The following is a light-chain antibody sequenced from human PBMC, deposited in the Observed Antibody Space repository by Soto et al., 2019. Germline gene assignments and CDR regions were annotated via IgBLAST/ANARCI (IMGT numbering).Light chain of an antibody. CDR3: QQYDNVPIT. V-gene: IGKV1-33*01. Sequence: DIQMTQSPSSLSASVGDRVTITCQASQDIRNYLNWYQQKPGKAPKLLIYDASNLETGVPSRFSGSGSGTDFTFTISSLQPEDIATYYCQQYDNVPITFGQGTRLEIK. J-gene: IGKJ5*01. CDR1: QDIRNY. CDR2: DAS.